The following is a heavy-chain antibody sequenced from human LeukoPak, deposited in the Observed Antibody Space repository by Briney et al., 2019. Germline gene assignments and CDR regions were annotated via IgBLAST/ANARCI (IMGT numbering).Heavy chain of an antibody. Sequence: SETLSLTCTVSGGSISSYYWSWIRQPPGKGLEWIGYIYYSGSTNYNPSLKSRVTISVDTSKNQFSLKLSSVTAADTGVYYCASEGAHDAFDIWGQGTMVTVSS. CDR1: GGSISSYY. CDR3: ASEGAHDAFDI. V-gene: IGHV4-59*01. J-gene: IGHJ3*02. CDR2: IYYSGST.